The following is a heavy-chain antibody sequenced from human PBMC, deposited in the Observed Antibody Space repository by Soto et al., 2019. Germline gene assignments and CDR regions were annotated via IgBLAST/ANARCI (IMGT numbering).Heavy chain of an antibody. CDR1: GYTFTSYG. D-gene: IGHD1-1*01. Sequence: GASVKVSCKASGYTFTSYGITWVRQAPGQGLEWMGWISAYNGNTNYAQRLQGRVTMTTDTSTTTAYMELRSLRSDDTAVYYCARGQKLFQDGRFDYWGQGTLVTAPQ. CDR3: ARGQKLFQDGRFDY. CDR2: ISAYNGNT. J-gene: IGHJ4*02. V-gene: IGHV1-18*01.